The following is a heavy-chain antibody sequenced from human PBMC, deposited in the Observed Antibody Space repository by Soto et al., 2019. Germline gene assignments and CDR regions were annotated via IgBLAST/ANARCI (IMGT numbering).Heavy chain of an antibody. V-gene: IGHV1-3*01. CDR1: GYTFTNYV. D-gene: IGHD3-16*01. J-gene: IGHJ5*02. Sequence: GASVKVSCKASGYTFTNYVIHWVRQAPGQRLEWMGWINAGNGNTKYSQKFQGRVTITRDTSASTAYMELSSLRSEDTAVYYCARGYGGPIGWFDPWGQGTLVTVSS. CDR2: INAGNGNT. CDR3: ARGYGGPIGWFDP.